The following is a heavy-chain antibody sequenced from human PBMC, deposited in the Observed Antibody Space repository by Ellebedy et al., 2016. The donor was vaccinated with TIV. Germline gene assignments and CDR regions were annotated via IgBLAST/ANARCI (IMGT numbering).Heavy chain of an antibody. D-gene: IGHD1-26*01. CDR3: VGSWVGATTTLDY. V-gene: IGHV1-2*02. J-gene: IGHJ4*02. CDR1: GYTFTGYY. CDR2: INPNSGGT. Sequence: ASVKVSCXASGYTFTGYYMHWVRQAPGQGLEWMGWINPNSGGTNYAQKFQGRVTMTRDTSISTAYMELSRLRSDDTAVYYCVGSWVGATTTLDYWGQGTLVTVSS.